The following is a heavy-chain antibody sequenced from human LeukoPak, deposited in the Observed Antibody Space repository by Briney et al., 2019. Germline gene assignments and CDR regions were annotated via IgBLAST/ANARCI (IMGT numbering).Heavy chain of an antibody. J-gene: IGHJ5*02. V-gene: IGHV1-24*01. Sequence: ASVKVSCKVSGYTLTELSMHWVRQAPGKGFEWMGRFDPEKGETIYAQKFQGRVTMTEDTSTDTAYMELSSLRSEDTAVYYCAREHYDFWSGYYMMGYRSLWFDPWGQGTLVTVSS. CDR3: AREHYDFWSGYYMMGYRSLWFDP. CDR1: GYTLTELS. D-gene: IGHD3-3*01. CDR2: FDPEKGET.